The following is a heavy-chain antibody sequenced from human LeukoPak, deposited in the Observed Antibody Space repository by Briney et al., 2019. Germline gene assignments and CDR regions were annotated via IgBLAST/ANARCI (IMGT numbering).Heavy chain of an antibody. V-gene: IGHV4-59*01. J-gene: IGHJ4*02. D-gene: IGHD3-16*01. CDR3: ATLGGWPHY. CDR2: IYFSGST. CDR1: GGSISSYY. Sequence: PSETLSLTCTVSGGSISSYYWSWIRQPPGKGLEWICYIYFSGSTNYNPSLKSRVTISVDTSKNQFSLKLSTVTAADTAVYYCATLGGWPHYWGQGTLVTVSS.